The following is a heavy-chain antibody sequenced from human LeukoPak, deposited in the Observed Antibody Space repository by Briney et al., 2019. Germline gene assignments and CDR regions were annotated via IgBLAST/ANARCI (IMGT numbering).Heavy chain of an antibody. Sequence: GGSLRLSCAASGFTFSSYNMNWVRQAPGKGLEWVSSISSSSGYIYYADSVKGRFTISRDNAKNSLYLQMNSLRTEDTAVYYCASSTAIGYWGQGTLVTVSS. CDR3: ASSTAIGY. V-gene: IGHV3-21*01. CDR1: GFTFSSYN. J-gene: IGHJ4*02. CDR2: ISSSSGYI.